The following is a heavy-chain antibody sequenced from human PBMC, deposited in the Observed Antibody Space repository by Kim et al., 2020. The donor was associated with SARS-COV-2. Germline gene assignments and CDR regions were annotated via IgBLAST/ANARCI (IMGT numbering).Heavy chain of an antibody. Sequence: GGSLRLSCTASGFTFGDYAMSWVRQAPGKGLEWVGFIRSKAYGGTTEYAASVKGRFTISRDDSKSIAYLQMNSLKTEDTAVYYCTRGGGTAMISYYFDYWGQGTLVTVSS. D-gene: IGHD5-18*01. J-gene: IGHJ4*02. CDR2: IRSKAYGGTT. CDR1: GFTFGDYA. V-gene: IGHV3-49*04. CDR3: TRGGGTAMISYYFDY.